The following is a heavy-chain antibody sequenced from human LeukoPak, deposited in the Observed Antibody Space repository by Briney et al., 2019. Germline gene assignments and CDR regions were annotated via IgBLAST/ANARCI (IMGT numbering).Heavy chain of an antibody. CDR2: IKHSGCT. CDR1: GGSFSDYY. Sequence: PSETLSLTCAVYGGSFSDYYWSWIRQTPGEGLQWIGGIKHSGCTNYNPSLKSRVTMSVDTSKNQFSLKLTSVTDADTAVYYCARGILEKGYFDLWGRDALVTVSS. CDR3: ARGILEKGYFDL. J-gene: IGHJ2*01. D-gene: IGHD3-3*01. V-gene: IGHV4-34*01.